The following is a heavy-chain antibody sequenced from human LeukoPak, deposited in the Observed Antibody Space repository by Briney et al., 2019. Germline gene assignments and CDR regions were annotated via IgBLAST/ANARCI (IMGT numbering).Heavy chain of an antibody. CDR1: GGSISSSGYY. V-gene: IGHV4-39*01. Sequence: KPSETPSLTCTVSGGSISSSGYYWGWIRQPPGKGLEWIASIYYSGSTYYNPSLKSRVTISVDTSKNQLSLKLSSLTAADTAVYYCARREYSGSYYGLSWFDPWWERTLVTVSS. J-gene: IGHJ5*02. CDR2: IYYSGST. D-gene: IGHD1-26*01. CDR3: ARREYSGSYYGLSWFDP.